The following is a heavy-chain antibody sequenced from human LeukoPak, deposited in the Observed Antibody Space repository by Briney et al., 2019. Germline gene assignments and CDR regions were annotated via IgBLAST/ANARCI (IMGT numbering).Heavy chain of an antibody. J-gene: IGHJ4*02. Sequence: GGSLRLSCAASGFTFSRYGMSWVRQAPGKGLEWVASIKQDGSEKYYVDSVRGRFTISSDNAKNSLYLQMNSLRAEDTAVYYCARSAGSSGWYEGYYFGCWGQGTLVTVSS. V-gene: IGHV3-7*01. D-gene: IGHD6-13*01. CDR3: ARSAGSSGWYEGYYFGC. CDR2: IKQDGSEK. CDR1: GFTFSRYG.